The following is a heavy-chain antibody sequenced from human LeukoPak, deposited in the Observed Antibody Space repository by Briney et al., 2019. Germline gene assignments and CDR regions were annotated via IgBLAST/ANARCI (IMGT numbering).Heavy chain of an antibody. Sequence: GGSLRLSCAASGFTFDDYTMHWVRQAPGKGLEWVSLISWDGGSTYYADSVKGRFTISRDNSKNSLYLQMNSLRTEDTALYYCAKEDAGNSNYYYGMDVWGQGTTVTVSS. CDR3: AKEDAGNSNYYYGMDV. CDR1: GFTFDDYT. J-gene: IGHJ6*02. D-gene: IGHD4-4*01. V-gene: IGHV3-43*01. CDR2: ISWDGGST.